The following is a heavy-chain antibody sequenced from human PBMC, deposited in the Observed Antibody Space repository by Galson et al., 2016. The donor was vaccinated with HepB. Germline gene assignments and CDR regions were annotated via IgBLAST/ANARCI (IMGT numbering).Heavy chain of an antibody. CDR1: YGFVRHGAYS. CDR2: VSDSGDA. CDR3: ARGRERATIKKYFDV. J-gene: IGHJ2*01. Sequence: SETLSLTCTVSYGFVRHGAYSWSWIRQSPGNGLGWIGHVSDSGDANSSPSLKSRVSISLDTAKNQFYLRLTSVTTADTAFYFCARGRERATIKKYFDVWGRGTLVTVSS. V-gene: IGHV4-61*08. D-gene: IGHD5-24*01.